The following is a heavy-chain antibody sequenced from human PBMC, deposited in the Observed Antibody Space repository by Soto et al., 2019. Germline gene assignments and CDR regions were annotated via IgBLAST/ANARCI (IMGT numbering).Heavy chain of an antibody. CDR1: GFTFSSYA. CDR2: ISYDGSNK. D-gene: IGHD6-6*01. J-gene: IGHJ4*02. Sequence: GRSLRLSCAASGFTFSSYAMSWVRQAPGKGLEWVAVISYDGSNKYYADSVKGRFTISRDDSKNTLYLQMNSLRAEDSAVYYCAKDRTVAARNFDYWGQGTQVTVSS. V-gene: IGHV3-30*18. CDR3: AKDRTVAARNFDY.